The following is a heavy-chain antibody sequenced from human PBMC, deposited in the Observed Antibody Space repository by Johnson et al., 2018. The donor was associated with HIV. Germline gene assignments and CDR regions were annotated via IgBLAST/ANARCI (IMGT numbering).Heavy chain of an antibody. V-gene: IGHV3-15*01. CDR2: IKSKTDGGTT. CDR1: GFTFSNAW. J-gene: IGHJ3*02. D-gene: IGHD3-10*01. Sequence: EVQLVESGGGLVQPGGSLRLSCAASGFTFSNAWMSWVRQAPGKGLEWVGRIKSKTDGGTTDYAAPVKGRFTISRDDSKNTLYRQMNSLRAGDTAVYYWARGGQGVRGAKGDAFDIWGQGTMVTVAS. CDR3: ARGGQGVRGAKGDAFDI.